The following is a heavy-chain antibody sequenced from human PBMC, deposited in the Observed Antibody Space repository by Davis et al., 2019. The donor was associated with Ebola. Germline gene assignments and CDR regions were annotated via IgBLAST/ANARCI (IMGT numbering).Heavy chain of an antibody. CDR1: GYTFTSYA. CDR3: ARLTWGYCSGGSCRYYYYYGMDV. D-gene: IGHD2-15*01. CDR2: INAGNGNT. J-gene: IGHJ6*02. Sequence: AASVKVSCKASGYTFTSYAMHWVRQAPGHRLEWMGWINAGNGNTKYSQKLQGRVTMTTDTSTSTAYMELRSLRSDDTAVYYCARLTWGYCSGGSCRYYYYYGMDVWGQGTTVTVSS. V-gene: IGHV1-3*01.